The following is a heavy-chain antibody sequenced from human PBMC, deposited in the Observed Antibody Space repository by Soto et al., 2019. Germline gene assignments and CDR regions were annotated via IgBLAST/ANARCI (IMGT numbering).Heavy chain of an antibody. CDR3: AKDGGRIFGAKTGMDV. CDR1: GFTFDDYA. D-gene: IGHD3-3*01. Sequence: EVQLVESGGGLVQPGRSLRLSCAASGFTFDDYAMHWVRQAPGKGLEWVSGISWNSGSIGYADSVKGRFTISRDNAKNSLYLQKHSLRAEDTALYYCAKDGGRIFGAKTGMDVWGQGTTVTVSS. V-gene: IGHV3-9*01. CDR2: ISWNSGSI. J-gene: IGHJ6*02.